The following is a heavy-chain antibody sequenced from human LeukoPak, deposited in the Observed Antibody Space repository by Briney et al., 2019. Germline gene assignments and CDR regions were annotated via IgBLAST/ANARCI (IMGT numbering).Heavy chain of an antibody. CDR3: ARALVYYDSSGYYYYYMDV. Sequence: SETLSLTCAVSGGSISSSNWWSWVRQPPGKGLEWIGEIYHSGSTNYNPSLKSRVTISVDKSKNQFSLKLSSVTAADTAVYYCARALVYYDSSGYYYYYMDVWGKGTTVTVSS. CDR2: IYHSGST. J-gene: IGHJ6*03. D-gene: IGHD3-22*01. V-gene: IGHV4-4*02. CDR1: GGSISSSNW.